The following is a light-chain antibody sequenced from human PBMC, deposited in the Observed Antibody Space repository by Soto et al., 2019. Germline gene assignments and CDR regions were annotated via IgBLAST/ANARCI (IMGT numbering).Light chain of an antibody. J-gene: IGLJ1*01. CDR3: CSYAASYVYV. CDR2: DVS. V-gene: IGLV2-11*01. Sequence: QSALTQPRSVSGSPGQSVTISCTGTSSDVGGYNYVSWYQQHPGKAPKLMIYDVSKRPSGVPDRFSGSKSGNTASLTISGLQAEDEADYYCCSYAASYVYVFGTRTKLTVL. CDR1: SSDVGGYNY.